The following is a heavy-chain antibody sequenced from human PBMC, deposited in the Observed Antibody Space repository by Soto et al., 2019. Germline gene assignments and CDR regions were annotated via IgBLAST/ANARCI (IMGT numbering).Heavy chain of an antibody. CDR1: GGPISSYY. D-gene: IGHD6-19*01. CDR2: IYNSPST. CDR3: ARDLVSRGWIAY. Sequence: QVQLQESGPGLVKPSETLSLTCNVSGGPISSYYWSWIRQRPGKGLKWIGYIYNSPSTNYTPSLKWRVTISVGTSKNQISRKLSSMTAAETAVYYCARDLVSRGWIAYWGKGSLVTVSS. V-gene: IGHV4-59*01. J-gene: IGHJ4*02.